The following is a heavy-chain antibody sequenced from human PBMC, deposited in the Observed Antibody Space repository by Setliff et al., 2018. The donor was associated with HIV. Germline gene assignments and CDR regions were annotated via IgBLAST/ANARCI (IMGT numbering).Heavy chain of an antibody. CDR3: AREAYSYGYVLPATRFGYYFDS. CDR2: SNTGNGNT. V-gene: IGHV1-3*04. CDR1: GYTFTTYT. D-gene: IGHD5-18*01. J-gene: IGHJ4*02. Sequence: ASVKVSCKAYGYTFTTYTIHWVRQAPGQGLEWMGWSNTGNGNTKYSQKFQGRVTITRDTSATTAYMELSSLRSEDTAVYYCAREAYSYGYVLPATRFGYYFDSWGQGTLVTVSS.